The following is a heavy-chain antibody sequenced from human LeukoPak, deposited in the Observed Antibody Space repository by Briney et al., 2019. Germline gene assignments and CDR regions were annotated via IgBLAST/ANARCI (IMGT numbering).Heavy chain of an antibody. J-gene: IGHJ4*02. CDR2: IIPIFGTA. CDR1: GGTFSSYA. Sequence: SVKVSCKASGGTFSSYAISWVRQAPGQGLEWMGGIIPIFGTANYAQKFQGRVTITADESTSTAYMELSSLRSEDTAVYYCARSLDVDIVATTHFDYWGQGTLVTVPS. D-gene: IGHD5-12*01. V-gene: IGHV1-69*13. CDR3: ARSLDVDIVATTHFDY.